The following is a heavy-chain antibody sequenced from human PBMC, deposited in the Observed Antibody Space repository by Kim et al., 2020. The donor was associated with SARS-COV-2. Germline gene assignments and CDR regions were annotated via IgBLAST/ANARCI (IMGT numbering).Heavy chain of an antibody. CDR2: INAGNGNT. J-gene: IGHJ4*02. CDR3: ARIGGMATKNGVGY. D-gene: IGHD5-12*01. V-gene: IGHV1-3*01. Sequence: ASVKVSCKASGYTFTSYAMHWVRQAPGQRLEWMGWINAGNGNTKYSQKFQGRVTITRDTSASTAYMELSSLRSEDTAVYYCARIGGMATKNGVGYWGQGTLVTVSS. CDR1: GYTFTSYA.